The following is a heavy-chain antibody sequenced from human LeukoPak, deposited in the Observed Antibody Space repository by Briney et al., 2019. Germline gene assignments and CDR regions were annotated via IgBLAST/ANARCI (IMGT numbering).Heavy chain of an antibody. V-gene: IGHV4-34*01. Sequence: SETLSLTCAVYGGSFSGYYWSWIRQPPGKGLEWIGEINHSGSTNYNPSLKSRVTISVDTSKNQFSLKLSSVTAADTAVYYCARGPVLRFLEWSSYYYGMDVWGQGTTVTVSS. J-gene: IGHJ6*02. CDR2: INHSGST. D-gene: IGHD3-3*01. CDR1: GGSFSGYY. CDR3: ARGPVLRFLEWSSYYYGMDV.